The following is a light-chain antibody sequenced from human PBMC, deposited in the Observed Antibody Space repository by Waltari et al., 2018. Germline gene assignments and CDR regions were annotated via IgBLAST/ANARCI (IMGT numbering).Light chain of an antibody. J-gene: IGLJ2*01. CDR1: SSDVGGYNY. CDR3: SSYAGSDNLV. V-gene: IGLV2-8*01. Sequence: QSALTQPPSASGSPGQSVTISCTGTSSDVGGYNYVSWYQQHPGKAPKLMIYEVSKRPSGVPAAFSGSKSGNTPSLTVSGLQAEDESDYYCSSYAGSDNLVFGGGTKLTVL. CDR2: EVS.